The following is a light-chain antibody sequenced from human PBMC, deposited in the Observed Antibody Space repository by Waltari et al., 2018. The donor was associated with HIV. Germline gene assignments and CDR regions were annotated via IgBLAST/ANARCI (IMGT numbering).Light chain of an antibody. J-gene: IGLJ1*01. CDR2: GNT. Sequence: QSVLTQPPSVSGAPGPRVTISCPGSSPNIGAGHEWHWYQQLPGTAPKLLIYGNTNRPSGVPDRFSGSKSGTSASLAITELLVEDEADYYCQSYDSSLSGYVFGTGTKVTVL. V-gene: IGLV1-40*01. CDR1: SPNIGAGHE. CDR3: QSYDSSLSGYV.